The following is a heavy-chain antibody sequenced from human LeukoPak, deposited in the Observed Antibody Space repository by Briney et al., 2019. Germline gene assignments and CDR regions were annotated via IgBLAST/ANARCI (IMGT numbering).Heavy chain of an antibody. CDR2: IIPILGIA. J-gene: IGHJ3*02. CDR1: GGTFSSYT. CDR3: ARDQPAIFGVAEDAFDI. D-gene: IGHD3-3*01. Sequence: SVKVSCKASGGTFSSYTISWVRQAPGQGLEWMGRIIPILGIANYAQKFQGRVTITADKSTSTAYMELSSLRSEDTAVYYCARDQPAIFGVAEDAFDIWGRGTMVTVSS. V-gene: IGHV1-69*04.